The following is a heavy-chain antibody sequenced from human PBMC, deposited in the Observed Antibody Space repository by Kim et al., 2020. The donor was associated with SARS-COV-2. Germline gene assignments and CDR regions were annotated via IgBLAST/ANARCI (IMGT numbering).Heavy chain of an antibody. CDR2: IWYDGSNK. J-gene: IGHJ6*02. D-gene: IGHD3-9*01. CDR3: AKDVARYYDILTIYPGTNYYYYGMDV. Sequence: GGSLRLSCAASGFTFSSYGMHWVRQAPGKGLEWVAVIWYDGSNKYYADSVKGRFTISRDNSKNTLYLQMNSLRAEDTAVYYCAKDVARYYDILTIYPGTNYYYYGMDVWGQGTTVTVSS. CDR1: GFTFSSYG. V-gene: IGHV3-33*06.